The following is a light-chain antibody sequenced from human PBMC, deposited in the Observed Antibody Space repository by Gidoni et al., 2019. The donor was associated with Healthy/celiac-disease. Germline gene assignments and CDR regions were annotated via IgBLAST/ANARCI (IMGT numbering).Light chain of an antibody. CDR1: QGISSY. Sequence: AIRMTQSPSSLSASTGDRVTITCRASQGISSYLTWYQQKPGKAPKLLIYAASTLQSGVQSRCSGSGSGTDFTLTISCLQSEYVATYYCQQYYSYPRTFGQXTKVEIK. CDR2: AAS. J-gene: IGKJ1*01. V-gene: IGKV1-8*01. CDR3: QQYYSYPRT.